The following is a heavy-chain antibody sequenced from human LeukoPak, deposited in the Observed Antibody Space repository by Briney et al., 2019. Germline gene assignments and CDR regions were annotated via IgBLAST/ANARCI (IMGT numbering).Heavy chain of an antibody. V-gene: IGHV3-30*04. D-gene: IGHD2-2*01. J-gene: IGHJ4*02. CDR3: AQGGYCSSTSCYH. Sequence: GGSLRLSCAASGFTFSSYAMHWVRQAPGKGLEWVAVISYDGSNKYYADSVKGRLTISRDNSKNTLYLQMNSLRAEDTAVYYCAQGGYCSSTSCYHWGQGTLVTVSS. CDR2: ISYDGSNK. CDR1: GFTFSSYA.